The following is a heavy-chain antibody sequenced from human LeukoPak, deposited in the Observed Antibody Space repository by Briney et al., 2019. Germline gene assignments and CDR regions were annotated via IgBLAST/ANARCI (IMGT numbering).Heavy chain of an antibody. CDR2: IYYSGTT. CDR1: GGSISIYY. V-gene: IGHV4-59*08. CDR3: ARHSRTYYDFDY. Sequence: PSETLSLTCTVSGGSISIYYWSWIRQPPGKGLEWIGYIYYSGTTNYNPSLKSRVTISVDTSKNQFSLKLTSVTAAATAVYYCARHSRTYYDFDYWGQGTLVTVSS. D-gene: IGHD1-26*01. J-gene: IGHJ4*02.